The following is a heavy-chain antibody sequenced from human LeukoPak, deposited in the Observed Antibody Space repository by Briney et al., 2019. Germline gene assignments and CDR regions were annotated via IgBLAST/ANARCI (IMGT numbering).Heavy chain of an antibody. V-gene: IGHV3-74*01. CDR1: GFTFDDYA. J-gene: IGHJ6*04. CDR3: AELGITMIGGV. D-gene: IGHD3-10*02. CDR2: INSDGSST. Sequence: PGRSLRLSCAASGFTFDDYATHWVRQAPGKGLVWVSRINSDGSSTSYADSVKGRFTISRDNAKNSLYLQMNSLRAEDTAVYYCAELGITMIGGVWGKGTTVTISS.